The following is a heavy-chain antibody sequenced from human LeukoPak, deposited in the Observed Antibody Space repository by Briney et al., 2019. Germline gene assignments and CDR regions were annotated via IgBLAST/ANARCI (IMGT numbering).Heavy chain of an antibody. CDR3: AKGGAMQLWQHFDY. CDR1: GFTFSSYS. D-gene: IGHD2-2*01. CDR2: ISSSSSTI. J-gene: IGHJ4*02. V-gene: IGHV3-48*04. Sequence: QPGGSLRLSCAASGFTFSSYSMNWVRQAPGKGLEWVSYISSSSSTIYYADSVKGRFTISRDNAKNCLYLQMNSLRAEDMAFYYCAKGGAMQLWQHFDYWGQGTLVTVSS.